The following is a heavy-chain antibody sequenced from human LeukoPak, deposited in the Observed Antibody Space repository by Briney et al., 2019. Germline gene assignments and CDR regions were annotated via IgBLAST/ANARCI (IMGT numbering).Heavy chain of an antibody. J-gene: IGHJ4*02. CDR2: INHSGNT. D-gene: IGHD4-17*01. CDR3: ARGIYGDYYFDH. V-gene: IGHV4-34*01. Sequence: SETLSLTCAVYGGSFSGYYWSWIRHPPGKGLEWIGEINHSGNTNYNPSLKSRVTIAVDTSKNQFSLKLRSVTAADTAMYYCARGIYGDYYFDHWGQGTLVTVSS. CDR1: GGSFSGYY.